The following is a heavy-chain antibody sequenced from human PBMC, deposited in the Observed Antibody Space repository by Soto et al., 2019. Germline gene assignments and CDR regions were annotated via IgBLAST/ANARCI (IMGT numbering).Heavy chain of an antibody. D-gene: IGHD6-19*01. CDR1: GGSISSYY. CDR3: ARGGGQWLALGDYYYYMDV. J-gene: IGHJ6*03. Sequence: PSETLSLTCTVSGGSISSYYWSWIRQPPGKGLEWIGYIYYSGSTNYNPSLKSRVTISVDTSKNQFSLKLSSVTAADTAVYYCARGGGQWLALGDYYYYMDVWGKGTTVTVSS. CDR2: IYYSGST. V-gene: IGHV4-59*01.